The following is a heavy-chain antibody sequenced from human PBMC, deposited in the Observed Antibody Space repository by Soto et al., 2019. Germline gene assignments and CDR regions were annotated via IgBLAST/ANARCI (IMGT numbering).Heavy chain of an antibody. J-gene: IGHJ4*02. CDR1: ARSISSRSYC. CDR2: IYYSGST. V-gene: IGHV4-39*01. D-gene: IGHD3-16*02. CDR3: SRRPITFGGVIFMEDY. Sequence: SETLSLTCLVSARSISSRSYCWGRIRRPPGKGLEWIGSIYYSGSTYYNAPHKRRVTISVDTTKNRFALKLSSGTAADTAVYYCSRRPITFGGVIFMEDYWGQGTLVTVSS.